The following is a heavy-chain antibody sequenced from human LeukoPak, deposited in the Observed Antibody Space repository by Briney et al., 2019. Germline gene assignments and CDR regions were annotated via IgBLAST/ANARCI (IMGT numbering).Heavy chain of an antibody. CDR2: FSSRGSTI. Sequence: GRSLRLSWAASGFTFSTYEMDSVRHAPGKGMECVSTFSSRGSTIYYADSVKGRVSISRDNAKKSLCLQVNRLREVDTAVYYCATGGNSLAYLGQGTLVTVSS. J-gene: IGHJ4*02. V-gene: IGHV3-48*03. D-gene: IGHD1-26*01. CDR3: ATGGNSLAY. CDR1: GFTFSTYE.